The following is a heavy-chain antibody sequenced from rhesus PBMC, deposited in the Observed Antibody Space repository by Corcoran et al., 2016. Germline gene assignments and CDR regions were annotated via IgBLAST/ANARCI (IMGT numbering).Heavy chain of an antibody. CDR1: GFTFSDHY. D-gene: IGHD3-28*01. CDR2: IRSKAYGGTA. Sequence: EVQLVESGGGLVQPGGSLRLSCAASGFTFSDHYMYWVRQAPGKGLEWVGFIRSKAYGGTAEYAASVKGRFTISRDDSQSIAYLQMNSLKTEDAAVYYCTRGYYDSGFLYYFDYWGQGVLVTFSS. V-gene: IGHV3-184*01. J-gene: IGHJ4*01. CDR3: TRGYYDSGFLYYFDY.